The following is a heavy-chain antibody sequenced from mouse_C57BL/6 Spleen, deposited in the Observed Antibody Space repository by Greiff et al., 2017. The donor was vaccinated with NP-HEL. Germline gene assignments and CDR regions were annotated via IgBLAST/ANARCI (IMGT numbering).Heavy chain of an antibody. CDR1: GYTFTSYG. D-gene: IGHD2-4*01. J-gene: IGHJ4*01. Sequence: QVQLQQSGAELARPGASVKLSCKASGYTFTSYGISWVKQRTGQGLEWIGEIYPRSGNTYYNEKFKGKATLTADKSSSTAYMELRSLTSEDSAVYFCARSHIYYDYDEGLYAMDYWGQGTSVTVSS. CDR3: ARSHIYYDYDEGLYAMDY. V-gene: IGHV1-81*01. CDR2: IYPRSGNT.